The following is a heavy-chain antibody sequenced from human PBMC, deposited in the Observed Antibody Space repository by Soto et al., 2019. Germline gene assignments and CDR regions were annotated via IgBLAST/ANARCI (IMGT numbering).Heavy chain of an antibody. CDR1: GGSISSGGYS. CDR3: ARPLHYYGSGGYLDYYYGMGV. D-gene: IGHD3-10*01. V-gene: IGHV4-30-2*01. Sequence: LSLTCAVSGGSISSGGYSWSWIRQPPGKGLEWIGYIYHSGSTYYNPSLKSRVTISVDRSKNQFSLKLSSVTAADTAVYYCARPLHYYGSGGYLDYYYGMGVWGQGTTVTVSS. J-gene: IGHJ6*02. CDR2: IYHSGST.